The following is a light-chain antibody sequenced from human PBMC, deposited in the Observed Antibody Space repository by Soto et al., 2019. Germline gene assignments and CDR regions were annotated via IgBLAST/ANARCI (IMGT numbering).Light chain of an antibody. CDR1: QSVNDY. CDR2: GAS. Sequence: EIVLTQSPATLSLSPGERATLSCRASQSVNDYLAWYQQKPGQAPRLLIFGASNRATGIPVRFSGSGSGTDFTLTISSLEPEDFAVYYCQHRGRWPRTFGQGTKLEIK. CDR3: QHRGRWPRT. V-gene: IGKV3-11*01. J-gene: IGKJ2*01.